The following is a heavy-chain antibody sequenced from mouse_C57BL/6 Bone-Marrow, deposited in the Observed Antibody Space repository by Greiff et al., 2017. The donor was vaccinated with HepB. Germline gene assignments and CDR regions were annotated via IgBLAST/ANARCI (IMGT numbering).Heavy chain of an antibody. CDR3: ARLDD. CDR1: GYTFTSYW. Sequence: VQLQQPGAELVKPGASVKLSCKASGYTFTSYWMQWVKQRPGQGLEWIGEIDPSDSYTNYNQKFKGKATLTVDTSASTAYMQRSSLTSEDSAVYYCARLDDWGQGTSVTVSS. CDR2: IDPSDSYT. J-gene: IGHJ4*01. V-gene: IGHV1-50*01.